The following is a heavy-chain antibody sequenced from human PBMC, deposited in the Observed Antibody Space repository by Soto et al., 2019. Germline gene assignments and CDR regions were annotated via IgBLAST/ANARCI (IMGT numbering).Heavy chain of an antibody. J-gene: IGHJ6*02. D-gene: IGHD1-26*01. CDR2: IIPIFGTA. Sequence: SVKVSCKASGGTFNSYAISWVRQAPGQGLEWMGGIIPIFGTANYAQKFQGRVAITADESTSTAYMELSSLRSEDTAVYYCARELVGATDYYYGMDVWGQGTTVTVSS. CDR3: ARELVGATDYYYGMDV. CDR1: GGTFNSYA. V-gene: IGHV1-69*13.